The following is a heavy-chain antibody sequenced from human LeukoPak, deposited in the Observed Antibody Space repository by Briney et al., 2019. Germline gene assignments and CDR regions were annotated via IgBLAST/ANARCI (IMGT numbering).Heavy chain of an antibody. Sequence: LSLTCTVSGGSISRSSYYWGWIRQAPGKGLERLSYISSSSSFTDYADSVKGRFTISRDNAKTSLYLQMNSLRDEDTAVYQCARDHSRGYASSPWDYWGQGTLVTASS. D-gene: IGHD6-25*01. CDR3: ARDHSRGYASSPWDY. CDR2: ISSSSSFT. J-gene: IGHJ4*02. V-gene: IGHV3-11*05. CDR1: GGSISRSSYY.